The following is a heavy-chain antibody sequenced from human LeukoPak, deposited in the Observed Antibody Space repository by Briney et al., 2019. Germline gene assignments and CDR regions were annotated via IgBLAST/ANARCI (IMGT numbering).Heavy chain of an antibody. J-gene: IGHJ6*02. CDR2: ISDSGGAI. Sequence: PGGSLRLSCAASGFTFSTYALNWVRQAPGKGLEWVSAISDSGGAIYYADSVQGRFTISRDNSKITLYLQMNNLRPEDTAVYYCGKGVEDGMDVWGQGTTVTVSS. V-gene: IGHV3-23*01. D-gene: IGHD2-8*01. CDR3: GKGVEDGMDV. CDR1: GFTFSTYA.